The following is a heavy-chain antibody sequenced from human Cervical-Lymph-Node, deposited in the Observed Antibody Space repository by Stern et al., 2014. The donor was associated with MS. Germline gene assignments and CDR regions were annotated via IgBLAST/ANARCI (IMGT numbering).Heavy chain of an antibody. CDR2: INPNSGGA. D-gene: IGHD2-21*01. CDR1: GYTFTGNY. Sequence: VQLVQSGAEVQKPGASVKVSCKASGYTFTGNYIHWVRQAPGQGLEWMARINPNSGGAKYAQKFQGRVSMARDTAISTAYMELSRLRSDDTAVYYCARGTYFYYYYYGMDVWGQGTTVTVSS. V-gene: IGHV1-2*06. J-gene: IGHJ6*02. CDR3: ARGTYFYYYYYGMDV.